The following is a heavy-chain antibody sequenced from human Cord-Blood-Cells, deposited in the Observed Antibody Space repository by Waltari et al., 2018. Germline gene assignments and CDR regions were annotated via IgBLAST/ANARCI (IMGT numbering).Heavy chain of an antibody. D-gene: IGHD1-26*01. J-gene: IGHJ3*02. CDR2: IYYSGST. CDR3: ARQSGGSYYGRDDAFDI. V-gene: IGHV4-39*01. Sequence: QLQLQESGPGLVKPSETLSLTCTVSGGSISSSSYSWGWIRQPPGKGLEWIGSIYYSGSTYYNPSLKSRVTISVDTSKNQFSLKLSSVTAADTAVYYCARQSGGSYYGRDDAFDIWGQGTMVTVSS. CDR1: GGSISSSSYS.